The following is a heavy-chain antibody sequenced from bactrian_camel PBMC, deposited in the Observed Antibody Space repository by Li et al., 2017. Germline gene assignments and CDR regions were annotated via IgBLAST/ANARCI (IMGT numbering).Heavy chain of an antibody. J-gene: IGHJ4*01. CDR2: FDADGSA. Sequence: HVQLVESGGGLVQAGGSLRLSCAASGYTDSRGCMGWYRQAPGKPRERVALFDADGSASYADSVKDRFTISRDNAKKTLYLQMDNLKPDDSAMYICAARPYCASTVQNFGQGTQVTVS. D-gene: IGHD3*01. CDR1: GYTDSRGC. V-gene: IGHV3S53*01.